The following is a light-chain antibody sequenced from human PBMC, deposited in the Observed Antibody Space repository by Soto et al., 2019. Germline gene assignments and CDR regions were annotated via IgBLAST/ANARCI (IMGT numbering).Light chain of an antibody. CDR1: QTVRNNY. CDR2: DAS. Sequence: EFVLTQSPGTLSLSPGERATLSCRASQTVRNNYLAWYQQRFGQAPRLLIYDASRRATGIPDRFSGSGSGTDFTLTISGLEPEDFAVYYCQQYDSSPPITFGQGTRLEIK. J-gene: IGKJ5*01. CDR3: QQYDSSPPIT. V-gene: IGKV3-20*01.